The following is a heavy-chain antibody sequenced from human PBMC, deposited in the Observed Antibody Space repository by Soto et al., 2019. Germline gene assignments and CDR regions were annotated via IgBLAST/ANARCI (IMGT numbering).Heavy chain of an antibody. V-gene: IGHV1-46*01. Sequence: ASVKVSCKASGYTFTSYYMHWVRPAPGQGLEWRGILNPSGGSISYAQKFQGRVTMTRDTYPSTVYMERSSLRSEDTAWYYCASDNPELNGILPGNLDYWAQGSFVPVSS. D-gene: IGHD3-9*01. CDR1: GYTFTSYY. CDR2: LNPSGGSI. CDR3: ASDNPELNGILPGNLDY. J-gene: IGHJ4*02.